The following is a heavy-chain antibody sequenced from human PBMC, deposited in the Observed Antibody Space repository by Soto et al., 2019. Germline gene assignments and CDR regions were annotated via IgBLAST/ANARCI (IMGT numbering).Heavy chain of an antibody. J-gene: IGHJ4*02. CDR2: ISSSSSYT. CDR3: ARAKDYYDSSGLGGFDY. D-gene: IGHD3-22*01. CDR1: GFTFSDYY. V-gene: IGHV3-11*06. Sequence: TGGSLRLSCAASGFTFSDYYMSWIRQAPGKGLEWVSYISSSSSYTNYADSVKGRFTISRDNAKNSLYLQMNSLRAEDTAVYYCARAKDYYDSSGLGGFDYWGQGTLVTVSS.